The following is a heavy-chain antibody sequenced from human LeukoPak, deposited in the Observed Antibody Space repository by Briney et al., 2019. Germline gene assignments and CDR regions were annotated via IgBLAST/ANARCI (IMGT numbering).Heavy chain of an antibody. CDR3: ARGVKQLARFYFYMDV. V-gene: IGHV4-34*01. CDR1: GGSFSGYY. J-gene: IGHJ6*03. CDR2: INHSGTT. D-gene: IGHD3-22*01. Sequence: PSETLSLTCAVYGGSFSGYYWNWIRQAPEKGLEWIGEINHSGTTNYNPSLKSRVTISIDRSRNQFSLNLTSVTAADTAVFYCARGVKQLARFYFYMDVWGKGTTVTVSS.